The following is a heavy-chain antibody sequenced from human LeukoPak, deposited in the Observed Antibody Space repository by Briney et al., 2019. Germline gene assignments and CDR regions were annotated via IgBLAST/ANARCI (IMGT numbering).Heavy chain of an antibody. CDR1: GYTFTNHG. V-gene: IGHV1-18*01. J-gene: IGHJ6*03. D-gene: IGHD2-2*01. CDR2: INAYNGDT. CDR3: ARWGLVAPGTYYYYYMDV. Sequence: ASVKVSCKASGYTFTNHGVSWVRQAPAQGLEWMGWINAYNGDTHYAQNLQGRLTITTDTSTSMAFMELRSLRPDDTAVYFCARWGLVAPGTYYYYYMDVWGRGTTVTVSS.